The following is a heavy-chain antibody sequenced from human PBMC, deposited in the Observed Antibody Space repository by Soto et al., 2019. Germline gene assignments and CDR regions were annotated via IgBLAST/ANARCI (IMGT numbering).Heavy chain of an antibody. V-gene: IGHV4-31*03. Sequence: QVQLQESSPGLVKPSQTLSLTCTVSGGSISSGGYYWSWIRQHPGKGLEWIGYIYYSGSTYYNPSLKSRVTISVDTSKNQFSLKLSSVTAADTAVYYCARGRGYYDSSGYPGRAFDIWGQGTKVTV. D-gene: IGHD3-22*01. CDR1: GGSISSGGYY. CDR3: ARGRGYYDSSGYPGRAFDI. J-gene: IGHJ3*02. CDR2: IYYSGST.